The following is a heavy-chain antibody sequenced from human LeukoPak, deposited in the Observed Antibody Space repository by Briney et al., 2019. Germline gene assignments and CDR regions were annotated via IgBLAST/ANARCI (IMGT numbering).Heavy chain of an antibody. D-gene: IGHD1-26*01. CDR2: ISSSSSYI. CDR1: GFTFSSYS. J-gene: IGHJ6*02. Sequence: GGSLRLSCAASGFTFSSYSMNWVRQAPGKGLEWVSSISSSSSYIYYADSVKGRFTISRDNAKNSLYLQMNSLRAEDTAVYYCARGMGATGHYYYGMDVWGQGTTVTVSS. V-gene: IGHV3-21*01. CDR3: ARGMGATGHYYYGMDV.